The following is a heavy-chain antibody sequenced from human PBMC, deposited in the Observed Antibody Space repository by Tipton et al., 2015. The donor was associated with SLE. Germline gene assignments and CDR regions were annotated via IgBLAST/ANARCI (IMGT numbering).Heavy chain of an antibody. CDR3: ASPYYYDSSGEVDY. CDR2: IYTSGST. D-gene: IGHD3-22*01. CDR1: GGSINSYY. J-gene: IGHJ4*02. Sequence: LRLSCTVSGGSINSYYWSWIRQPAGKGLEWIGRIYTSGSTNYNPSLKSRVTMSVDTSKNQFSLKLSSVTAADTAVYYCASPYYYDSSGEVDYWGQGTLVTVSS. V-gene: IGHV4-4*07.